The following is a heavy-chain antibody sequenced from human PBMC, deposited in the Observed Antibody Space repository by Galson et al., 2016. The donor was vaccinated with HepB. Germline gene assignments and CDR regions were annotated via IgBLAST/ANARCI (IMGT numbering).Heavy chain of an antibody. J-gene: IGHJ4*02. CDR3: ARPYCSGGTCYYFDY. Sequence: SLRLSCAASGNTIRSNYMSWVRQAPGKGLEWVSSISSSSNSIYYADSVKGRFTISRDNAKNSLFLQMSSLRAEDTAVYYCARPYCSGGTCYYFDYWGQGTLVTVSS. CDR2: ISSSSNSI. CDR1: GNTIRSNY. V-gene: IGHV3-21*01. D-gene: IGHD2-15*01.